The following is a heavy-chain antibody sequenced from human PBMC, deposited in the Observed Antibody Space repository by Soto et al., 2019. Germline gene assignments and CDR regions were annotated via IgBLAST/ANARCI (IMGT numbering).Heavy chain of an antibody. CDR3: ARDVVVPAAMLGWSSGDAFDI. V-gene: IGHV3-48*01. Sequence: PGGSLRLSCAASGFTFSSYAMSWVRQAPGKGLEWVSAISSSSSTIYYADSVKGRFTISRDNAKNSLYLQMNSLRAEDTAVYYCARDVVVPAAMLGWSSGDAFDIWGQGTMVTVSS. D-gene: IGHD2-2*01. J-gene: IGHJ3*02. CDR2: ISSSSSTI. CDR1: GFTFSSYA.